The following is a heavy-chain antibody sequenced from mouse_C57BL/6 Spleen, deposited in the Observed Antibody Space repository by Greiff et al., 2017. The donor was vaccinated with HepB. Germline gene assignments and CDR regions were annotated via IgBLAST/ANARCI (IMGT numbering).Heavy chain of an antibody. CDR3: ARGMYDYGAWFAY. Sequence: QVQLQQSGAELVKPGASVKMSCKASGYTFTSYWITWVKQRPGQGLEWIGDIYPGSGSTNYNEKFKSKATLTVDTSSSTAYMQLSSLTSEDSAVYYCARGMYDYGAWFAYWGQGTLVTVSA. CDR1: GYTFTSYW. D-gene: IGHD2-4*01. J-gene: IGHJ3*01. V-gene: IGHV1-55*01. CDR2: IYPGSGST.